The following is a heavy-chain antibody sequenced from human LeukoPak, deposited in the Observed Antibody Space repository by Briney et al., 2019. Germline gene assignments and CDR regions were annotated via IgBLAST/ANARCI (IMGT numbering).Heavy chain of an antibody. D-gene: IGHD3-3*01. J-gene: IGHJ4*02. CDR1: GGSFSGYY. CDR3: ARNDFWSGFFDY. V-gene: IGHV4-34*01. CDR2: INHSGST. Sequence: SETLSLTCAVYGGSFSGYYWSWIRQPPGKGLEWIGEINHSGSTNYNPSLKSRVTISVDTSKSQFSLKLSSVTAADTAIYYCARNDFWSGFFDYWGQGTLVTVSS.